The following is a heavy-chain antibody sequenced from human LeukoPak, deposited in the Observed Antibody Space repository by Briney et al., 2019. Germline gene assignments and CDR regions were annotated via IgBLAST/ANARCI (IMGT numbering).Heavy chain of an antibody. D-gene: IGHD2-2*01. CDR1: GGTFSSYA. CDR2: IIPIFCTA. V-gene: IGHV1-69*13. Sequence: SVKVSCKASGGTFSSYAISWVRQAPGQGLEWMGGIIPIFCTANYAQKFQGRVTITADESTSTAYMELSSLRSEDTAVYYCARGPEDCSSTSCYPARRHYYYGMDVWGQGTTVTVSS. CDR3: ARGPEDCSSTSCYPARRHYYYGMDV. J-gene: IGHJ6*02.